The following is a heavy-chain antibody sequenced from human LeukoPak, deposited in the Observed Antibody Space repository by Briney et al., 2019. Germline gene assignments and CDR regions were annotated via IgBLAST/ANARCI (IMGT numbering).Heavy chain of an antibody. V-gene: IGHV1-69*01. CDR3: ARAYTIFGVVTYYYYGMDV. CDR1: GGTFISYA. CDR2: IIPIFGTA. J-gene: IGHJ6*02. D-gene: IGHD3-3*01. Sequence: ASVKVSCKASGGTFISYAISWVRQAPGQGLEWMGGIIPIFGTANYAQKFQGRVTITADEFTSTAYMELSSLRSEDTAVYYCARAYTIFGVVTYYYYGMDVWGQGTTVTVSS.